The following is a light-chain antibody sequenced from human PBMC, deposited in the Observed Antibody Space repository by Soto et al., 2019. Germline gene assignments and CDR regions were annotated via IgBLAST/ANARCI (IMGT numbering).Light chain of an antibody. J-gene: IGKJ2*01. Sequence: EIVLTQSPGTLSLSPGQRATLSCRASESISRDYLAWYQQRLGQAPRLLIYGASSGATGIPDRFSGSGSGTDFTLTISRLEPEDFAIYYCRQYGGVPYTFGQGTKVDIK. V-gene: IGKV3-20*01. CDR1: ESISRDY. CDR2: GAS. CDR3: RQYGGVPYT.